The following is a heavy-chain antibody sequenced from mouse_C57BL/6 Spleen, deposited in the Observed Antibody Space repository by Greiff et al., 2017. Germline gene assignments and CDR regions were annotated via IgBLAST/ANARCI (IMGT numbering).Heavy chain of an antibody. CDR3: AKLITTAYSMDY. J-gene: IGHJ4*01. CDR1: GFSLTSYG. Sequence: QVQLKESGPGLVQPSQSLSITCTVSGFSLTSYGVHWVRQSPGKGLEWLGVLWRGGRPDYNAAFMSRLSLTKGNSKSQFFFKMNILRANDTSIDYWAKLITTAYSMDYGGQGTSVTVSS. CDR2: LWRGGRP. D-gene: IGHD1-2*01. V-gene: IGHV2-5*01.